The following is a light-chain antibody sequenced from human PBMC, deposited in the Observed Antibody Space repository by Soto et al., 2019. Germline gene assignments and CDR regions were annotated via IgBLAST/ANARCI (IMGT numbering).Light chain of an antibody. CDR1: SSNIGAGYD. Sequence: QSVLTQPPSVSGAPGQRVTISCTGSSSNIGAGYDVYWYQQHPGKAPKLMIYEVSNRPSGVSNRFSGSKSGNTASLTISGLQAEDEADYYCSSYTSSSTPYVFGTGTKVTVL. CDR3: SSYTSSSTPYV. CDR2: EVS. J-gene: IGLJ1*01. V-gene: IGLV2-14*01.